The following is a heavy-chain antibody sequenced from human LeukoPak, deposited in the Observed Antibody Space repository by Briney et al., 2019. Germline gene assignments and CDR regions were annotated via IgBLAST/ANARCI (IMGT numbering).Heavy chain of an antibody. Sequence: SETLSLPCSVSGDSISWSTYYWGWIRQPPGKGLEWIGSIYYTGATYYNPFLKSRVIISVDTSKNQFSLNLSSVTAADTAVYFCAREAEHLADNAFDIWGQGTMVTVSS. CDR2: IYYTGAT. V-gene: IGHV4-39*07. D-gene: IGHD1-26*01. CDR3: AREAEHLADNAFDI. J-gene: IGHJ3*02. CDR1: GDSISWSTYY.